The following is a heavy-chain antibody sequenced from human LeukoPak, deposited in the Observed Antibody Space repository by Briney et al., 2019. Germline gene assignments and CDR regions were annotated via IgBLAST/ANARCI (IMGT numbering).Heavy chain of an antibody. D-gene: IGHD6-13*01. V-gene: IGHV3-23*01. CDR1: GFTFSSYA. Sequence: GGSLRLSCAASGFTFSSYAMSWVRQAPGKGLEWVSAISCSGGSTYYADSVKGRFTISRDNSKNTLYLQMNSLRAEDTAGYYCAKDRLRGIAAAGTIGGQGTLVTVSS. CDR3: AKDRLRGIAAAGTI. J-gene: IGHJ4*02. CDR2: ISCSGGST.